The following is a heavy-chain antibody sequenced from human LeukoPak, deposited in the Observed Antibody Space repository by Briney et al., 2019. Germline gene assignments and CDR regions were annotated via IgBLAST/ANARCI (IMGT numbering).Heavy chain of an antibody. Sequence: GGSLRLSCAASGFTFSSYSMNWVRQAPGKGLEWVSYIGSSSSTIYYADSVKGRFTISRDNAKNSLYLQMNSLRAEDTAVYYCAREGYCTSSSCYGLPNFDYWGQGTLVTVSS. CDR3: AREGYCTSSSCYGLPNFDY. D-gene: IGHD2-2*01. V-gene: IGHV3-48*01. CDR1: GFTFSSYS. CDR2: IGSSSSTI. J-gene: IGHJ4*02.